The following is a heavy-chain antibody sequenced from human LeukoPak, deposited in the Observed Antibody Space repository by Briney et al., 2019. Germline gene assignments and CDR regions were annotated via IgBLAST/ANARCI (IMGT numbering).Heavy chain of an antibody. CDR3: ARRVHMDV. J-gene: IGHJ6*03. V-gene: IGHV4-4*09. Sequence: PSETLSLTCNVSGNSMNKYQWSWIRQPPGKGLEWIGNIYTSGITNYNPSLKSRVTISVDTSKSQLSLKLRSVPAADTAVYYCARRVHMDVWGKGTTVTVSS. CDR2: IYTSGIT. CDR1: GNSMNKYQ.